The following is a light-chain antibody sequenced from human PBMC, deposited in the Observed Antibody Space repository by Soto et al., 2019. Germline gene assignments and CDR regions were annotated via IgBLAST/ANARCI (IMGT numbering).Light chain of an antibody. J-gene: IGLJ1*01. CDR1: SSDIGSYNL. CDR2: EGT. CDR3: CSYEGSRKYL. Sequence: HSALTDPASVSGPPGHSIVICFNGSSSDIGSYNLVSWYQQYPGKSPKVMIFEGTKRPSGVSDRFSGSKSGNTASLTISGLQTEDEADYYCCSYEGSRKYLFGTGTKVTVL. V-gene: IGLV2-23*01.